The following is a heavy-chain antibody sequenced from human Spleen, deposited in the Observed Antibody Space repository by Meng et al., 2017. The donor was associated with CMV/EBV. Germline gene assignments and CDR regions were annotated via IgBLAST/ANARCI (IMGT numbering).Heavy chain of an antibody. CDR3: AKDSSSNGWYDAFDI. D-gene: IGHD6-19*01. Sequence: GGSLRLSCAASGFSFSDFYMSWIRQAPGKGLEWVSYISSGGSTIYYADSVRGRFTVSRDNAKNSLYLQMNSLRAEDTALYYCAKDSSSNGWYDAFDIWGQGTMVTVSS. J-gene: IGHJ3*02. CDR2: ISSGGSTI. CDR1: GFSFSDFY. V-gene: IGHV3-11*01.